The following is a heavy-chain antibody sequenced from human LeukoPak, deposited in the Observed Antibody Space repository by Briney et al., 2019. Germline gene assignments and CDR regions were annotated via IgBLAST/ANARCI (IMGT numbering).Heavy chain of an antibody. CDR2: IGGGGGST. D-gene: IGHD6-13*01. V-gene: IGHV3-23*01. CDR1: GFTFSSYA. CDR3: AKQRLGTHDY. Sequence: PGGSLRLSCAASGFTFSSYAMSGVRQAPGKGLEWVSSIGGGGGSTYYADSVKGRFTISRDNSKNTLYLQMTSLRAEDTAVYYCAKQRLGTHDYWGQGTLVTVPS. J-gene: IGHJ4*02.